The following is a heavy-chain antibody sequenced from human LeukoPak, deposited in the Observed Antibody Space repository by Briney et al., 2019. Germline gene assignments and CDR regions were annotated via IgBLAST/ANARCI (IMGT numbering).Heavy chain of an antibody. Sequence: GGSLRLSCAASGFTFSSYAMSWVRQAPGKGLEWVSAISSSGGSTYYADSVKGRFTISRDNSKNTLYLQMKSLRAEDTAVYYCAKVPSSGWYYFDYWGQGTLVTVSS. J-gene: IGHJ4*02. V-gene: IGHV3-23*01. D-gene: IGHD6-19*01. CDR2: ISSSGGST. CDR3: AKVPSSGWYYFDY. CDR1: GFTFSSYA.